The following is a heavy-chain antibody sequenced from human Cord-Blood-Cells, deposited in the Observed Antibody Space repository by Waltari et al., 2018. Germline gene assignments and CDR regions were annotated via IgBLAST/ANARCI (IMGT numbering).Heavy chain of an antibody. CDR1: GGTSSSYA. CDR3: ARFSDRTAALYYGMDV. CDR2: IIPIFGTA. Sequence: QVQLVQPGAEVKKPGHSVTVSCKVPGGTSSSYAIRWVRQATGQGLEWMGGIIPIFGTANYAQKFQGRVTITADESTSTAYMELSSLRSEDTAVYYCARFSDRTAALYYGMDVWGQGTTVTVSS. J-gene: IGHJ6*02. V-gene: IGHV1-69*01. D-gene: IGHD6-13*01.